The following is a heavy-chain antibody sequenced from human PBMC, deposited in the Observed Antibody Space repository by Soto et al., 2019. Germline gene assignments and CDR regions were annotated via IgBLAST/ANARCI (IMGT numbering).Heavy chain of an antibody. CDR2: ISASGGST. V-gene: IGHV3-23*01. D-gene: IGHD3-10*01. CDR1: GFTLSGYA. J-gene: IGHJ5*02. CDR3: ATGSYGSENYYTRAKGNWFDP. Sequence: GGSLRLSCASSGFTLSGYAMSWVRQAPGKGLEWVSAISASGGSTYYADSVKGRFTISRDDSKNTLYLQMSSLRAEDTAVYFCATGSYGSENYYTRAKGNWFDPWGQGTLVTVSS.